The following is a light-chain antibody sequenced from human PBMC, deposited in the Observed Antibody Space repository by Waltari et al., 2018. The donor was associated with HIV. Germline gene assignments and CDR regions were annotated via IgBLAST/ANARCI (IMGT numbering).Light chain of an antibody. CDR1: QRISFC. CDR2: KAS. Sequence: DIQMTQSPSTLTSSVGDRVTITHRASQRISFCVALYQQKPGKAPTLLIYKASMLESGGPSRFSGSGSSTEFTLTISSLQPDDFATYYCQQYNSYSPWTFGQGTKVDI. V-gene: IGKV1-5*03. J-gene: IGKJ1*01. CDR3: QQYNSYSPWT.